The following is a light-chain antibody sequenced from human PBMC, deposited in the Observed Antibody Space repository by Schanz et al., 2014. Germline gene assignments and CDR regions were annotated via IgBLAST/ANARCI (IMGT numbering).Light chain of an antibody. CDR1: RSVLYSSNNKNY. Sequence: DIVMTQSPDSLAVSLGERATINCRSSRSVLYSSNNKNYLAWYQQKPGQPPKLLIYWASTRESGVPDRFSGGGSGTDFTLTISSLQAEDVAVYYCQQYSSTPDTFGQGTKLEIK. J-gene: IGKJ2*01. V-gene: IGKV4-1*01. CDR2: WAS. CDR3: QQYSSTPDT.